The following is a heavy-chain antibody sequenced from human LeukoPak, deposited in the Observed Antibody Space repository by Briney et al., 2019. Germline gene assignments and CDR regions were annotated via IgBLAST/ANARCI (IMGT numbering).Heavy chain of an antibody. Sequence: PGGSLRLSCAASGFTFSNYAMGWVRQAPGKGLEWVSAISGSGGSTYYADSVKGRFTISRDNSKNTLYLQMNSLRAEDTAVYYCAKVDGSGSLRYFQHWGQGTLVTVSS. V-gene: IGHV3-23*01. CDR2: ISGSGGST. J-gene: IGHJ1*01. CDR1: GFTFSNYA. CDR3: AKVDGSGSLRYFQH. D-gene: IGHD3-10*01.